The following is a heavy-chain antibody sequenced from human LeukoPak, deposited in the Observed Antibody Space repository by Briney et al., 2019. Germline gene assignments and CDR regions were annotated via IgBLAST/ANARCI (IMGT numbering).Heavy chain of an antibody. CDR2: ISSNGGST. V-gene: IGHV3-64D*06. CDR1: GFIFSNYA. D-gene: IGHD6-19*01. CDR3: VKGKGIAVTSLDY. Sequence: GGSLRLSCSASGFIFSNYAMHWVRQALGKGLEYVSAISSNGGSTYYADSVKGRFTISRDNSKNTLYLQMSSLRAEDTAVYYCVKGKGIAVTSLDYWGQGTLVTVSS. J-gene: IGHJ4*02.